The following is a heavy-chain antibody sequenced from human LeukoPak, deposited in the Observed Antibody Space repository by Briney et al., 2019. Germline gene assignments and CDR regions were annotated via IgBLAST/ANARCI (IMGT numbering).Heavy chain of an antibody. D-gene: IGHD3-9*01. CDR2: IRYDGSNK. CDR1: GFTFSSYS. Sequence: GGSLRLSCAASGFTFSSYSMHWVRQAPGKGLEWVAFIRYDGSNKYYADSVKGRFTISRDNSKNTLYLQMNSLRAEDTAVYYCAKPRLRYFDWLSSLDYWGQGTLVTVSS. J-gene: IGHJ4*02. CDR3: AKPRLRYFDWLSSLDY. V-gene: IGHV3-30*02.